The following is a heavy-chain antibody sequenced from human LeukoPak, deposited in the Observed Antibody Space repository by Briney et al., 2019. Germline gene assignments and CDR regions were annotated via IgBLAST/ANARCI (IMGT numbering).Heavy chain of an antibody. V-gene: IGHV1-46*01. CDR1: GYTFTSYY. J-gene: IGHJ4*02. CDR3: ARDLYSYYDSSGPFDY. CDR2: INPSGGST. Sequence: GASVKVSCKASGYTFTSYYMHWVRQAPGQGLEWMGIINPSGGSTSYAQKFQGRVTMTRDTSTSTVYMELSSLRSEDTAVYYCARDLYSYYDSSGPFDYWGQGTLVTVSS. D-gene: IGHD3-22*01.